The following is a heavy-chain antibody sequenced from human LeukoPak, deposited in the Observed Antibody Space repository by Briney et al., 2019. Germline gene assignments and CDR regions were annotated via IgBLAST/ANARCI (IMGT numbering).Heavy chain of an antibody. V-gene: IGHV4-34*01. CDR1: GGSLSGNY. J-gene: IGHJ4*02. CDR3: ARGLNILDY. CDR2: GTHDGVT. Sequence: SETLSLTCAVPGGSLSGNYWSWIRQPPRTGLQWIGQGTHDGVTTYNPSLKSRVTISVDTPRNQVSLKVTSLTAADTAVYYCARGLNILDYWGQGTLVTVSS.